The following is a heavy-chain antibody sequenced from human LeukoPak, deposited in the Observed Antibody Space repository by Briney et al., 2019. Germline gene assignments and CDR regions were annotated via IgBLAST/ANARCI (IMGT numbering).Heavy chain of an antibody. D-gene: IGHD5-18*01. CDR2: INHSGST. J-gene: IGHJ4*02. CDR1: GGSFSGYY. CDR3: ARDPRYSYGDKPFDY. V-gene: IGHV4-34*01. Sequence: SETLSLTCAVYGGSFSGYYWSWIRQPPGKGLEWIGEINHSGSTNYNPSLKSRVTISVDTSKNQFSLKLSSVTAADTAVYYCARDPRYSYGDKPFDYWGQGTLVTVSS.